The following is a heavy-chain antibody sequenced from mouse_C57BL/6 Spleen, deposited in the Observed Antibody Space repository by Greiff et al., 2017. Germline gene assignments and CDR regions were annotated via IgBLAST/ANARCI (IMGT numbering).Heavy chain of an antibody. Sequence: VQLQQPGAELVMPGASVKLSCKASGYTFTSYWMHWVKQRPGQGLEWIGEIDPSDSYTNYNQKFKGKSTLTVDKSSSTAYMQLSSLTSEDSAVYYCARLGTTVVATGYFDYWGQGTTLTVSS. CDR2: IDPSDSYT. V-gene: IGHV1-69*01. J-gene: IGHJ2*01. CDR3: ARLGTTVVATGYFDY. D-gene: IGHD1-1*01. CDR1: GYTFTSYW.